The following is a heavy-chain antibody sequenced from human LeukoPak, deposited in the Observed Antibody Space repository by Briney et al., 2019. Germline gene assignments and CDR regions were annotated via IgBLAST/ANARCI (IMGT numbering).Heavy chain of an antibody. J-gene: IGHJ4*02. V-gene: IGHV3-21*01. D-gene: IGHD3-22*01. CDR3: ARISSYCYDSSGYLDY. Sequence: GGSLRLSCGASGFTFSSYSMNWVRQAPGKGLEWVSSINSSSSYIYYADSVKGRFTISRDNAKNSLYLQMNGLRAEDTAVYYCARISSYCYDSSGYLDYWGQGTLVTVSS. CDR1: GFTFSSYS. CDR2: INSSSSYI.